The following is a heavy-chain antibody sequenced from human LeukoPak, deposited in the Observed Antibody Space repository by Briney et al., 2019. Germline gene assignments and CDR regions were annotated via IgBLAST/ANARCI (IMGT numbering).Heavy chain of an antibody. CDR3: ARDRSPYYYDSSGYLDY. CDR1: GYTFTSYG. CDR2: ISAYNGNT. D-gene: IGHD3-22*01. J-gene: IGHJ4*02. V-gene: IGHV1-18*01. Sequence: GASVKVSCKASGYTFTSYGISWVRKAPGQGLEWMGWISAYNGNTNYAQKLQGRVTMTTDTSTSTAYMELRSLRSDDTAVYYCARDRSPYYYDSSGYLDYWGQGTLVTVSS.